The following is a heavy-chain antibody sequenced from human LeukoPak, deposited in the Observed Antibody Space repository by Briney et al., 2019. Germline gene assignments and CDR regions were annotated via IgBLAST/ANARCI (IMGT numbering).Heavy chain of an antibody. CDR1: GYTFTSYA. V-gene: IGHV1-8*03. D-gene: IGHD3-9*01. J-gene: IGHJ4*02. Sequence: ASVKVSCKASGYTFTSYAMNWVRQATGQGLEWMGWMNPNSGNTGYAQKFQGRVTITRNTSISTAYMELSSLRSDDTAVYYCARVDYDILTGYYHYFDYWGQGTLVTVSS. CDR3: ARVDYDILTGYYHYFDY. CDR2: MNPNSGNT.